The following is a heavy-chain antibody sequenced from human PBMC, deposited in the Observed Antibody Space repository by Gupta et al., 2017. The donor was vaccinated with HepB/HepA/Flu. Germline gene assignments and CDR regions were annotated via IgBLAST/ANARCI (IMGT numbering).Heavy chain of an antibody. CDR1: GFTFDSSV. CDR3: AKRSGYKFEY. V-gene: IGHV3-23*01. CDR2: IGGGGATT. J-gene: IGHJ4*02. D-gene: IGHD5-12*01. Sequence: VQLLEPGGGLVQPGGSLRLSCAASGFTFDSSVMSWVRQAPGKGLEWVSTIGGGGATTYYAESVKGRFTISRDNSKNTLYLQMNSLRAEDTAVYYCAKRSGYKFEYWGQGTLVTVSS.